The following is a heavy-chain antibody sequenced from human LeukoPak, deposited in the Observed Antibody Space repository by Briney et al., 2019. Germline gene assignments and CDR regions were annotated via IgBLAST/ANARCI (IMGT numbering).Heavy chain of an antibody. CDR2: IYYSGST. Sequence: SETLSLTCTVSGNSISSYYWSWIRQPPGKGLERIGYIYYSGSTNYNPSLKSRVTISVDTSKNQVSLKLSSVTAADTAVYYCARHWGTSSWYVDYWGQGTLVTVSS. J-gene: IGHJ4*02. CDR3: ARHWGTSSWYVDY. V-gene: IGHV4-59*08. CDR1: GNSISSYY. D-gene: IGHD6-13*01.